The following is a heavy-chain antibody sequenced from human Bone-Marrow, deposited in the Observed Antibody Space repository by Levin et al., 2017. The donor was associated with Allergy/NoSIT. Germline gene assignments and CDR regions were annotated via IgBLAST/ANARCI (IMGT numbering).Heavy chain of an antibody. CDR3: ATDDPINFGLNRFDP. CDR1: GFTFTSYA. J-gene: IGHJ5*02. V-gene: IGHV3-23*01. CDR2: VSDSDGVT. D-gene: IGHD1-20*01. Sequence: GGSLRLSCAASGFTFTSYAMSWVRQTPGKGLEWVATVSDSDGVTYYSDSVKGRFTISRDDSKNTLFLQMNSVRADDAAVHYGATDDPINFGLNRFDPWGQGTLNTVSS.